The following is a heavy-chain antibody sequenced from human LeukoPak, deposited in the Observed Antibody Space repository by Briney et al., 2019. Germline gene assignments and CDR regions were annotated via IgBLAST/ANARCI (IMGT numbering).Heavy chain of an antibody. CDR1: GGSISSGGYS. D-gene: IGHD2-15*01. V-gene: IGHV4-30-2*01. Sequence: SQTLSLTCAVSGGSISSGGYSWSWIRQPPGKGLEWIGYIYHSGSTYYNPSLKSRVTISVGRSKNQFSLKLSSVTAADTAVYYCARARYCSGGSCFHYFDYWGQGTLVTVSS. CDR3: ARARYCSGGSCFHYFDY. CDR2: IYHSGST. J-gene: IGHJ4*02.